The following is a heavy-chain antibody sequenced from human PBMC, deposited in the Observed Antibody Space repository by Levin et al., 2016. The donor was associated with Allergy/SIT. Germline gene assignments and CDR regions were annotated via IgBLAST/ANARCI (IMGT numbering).Heavy chain of an antibody. V-gene: IGHV3-49*03. CDR1: GFTFGDYA. Sequence: GESLKISCTASGFTFGDYAMTWFRQAPGKGLEWVGFMRSPGFSATTEYAASVKGRFTISRDDSKSIVYLQMNSLKIEDTGLYYCTRGRRSPDYWGQGTLVTVSS. J-gene: IGHJ4*02. CDR2: MRSPGFSATT. CDR3: TRGRRSPDY. D-gene: IGHD3-10*01.